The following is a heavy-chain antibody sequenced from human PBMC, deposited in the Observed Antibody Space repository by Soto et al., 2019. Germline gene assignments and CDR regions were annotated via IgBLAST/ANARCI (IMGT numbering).Heavy chain of an antibody. D-gene: IGHD3-10*01. V-gene: IGHV3-13*01. CDR2: IGTAGDT. Sequence: PGGSLRLSCAASGFTFSIYDMHWVRQATGKGLEWVSAIGTAGDTYYPGSVKGRFTISRENAKNSLYLQMNSLRAEDTAVYYCARGLYYYGSGSYEDYFDYWGQGTLVTVSS. CDR1: GFTFSIYD. J-gene: IGHJ4*02. CDR3: ARGLYYYGSGSYEDYFDY.